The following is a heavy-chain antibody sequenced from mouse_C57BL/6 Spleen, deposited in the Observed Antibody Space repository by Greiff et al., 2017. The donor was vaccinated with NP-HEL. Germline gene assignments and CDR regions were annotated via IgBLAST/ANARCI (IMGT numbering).Heavy chain of an antibody. CDR1: GYTFTSYW. D-gene: IGHD4-1*01. Sequence: QVQLQQPGAELVMPGASVKLSCKASGYTFTSYWMHWVKQRPGQGLEWIGEIDPSDSYTNYNQKFKGKSTLTVDKSSSTAYMQLSSLTSEDSAVYYCARNPRTGTGGWYFDVWGTETTVTVSS. J-gene: IGHJ1*03. CDR2: IDPSDSYT. CDR3: ARNPRTGTGGWYFDV. V-gene: IGHV1-69*01.